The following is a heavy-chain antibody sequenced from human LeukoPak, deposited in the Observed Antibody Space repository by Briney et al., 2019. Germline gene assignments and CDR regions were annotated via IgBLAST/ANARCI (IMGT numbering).Heavy chain of an antibody. CDR3: ARVLWLGESYYLDY. J-gene: IGHJ4*02. CDR2: IYSRGNT. D-gene: IGHD3-10*01. V-gene: IGHV4-59*01. Sequence: SQTLSLTCTVSGGSIRSYYWSWIRQPPGKGLEWIGSIYSRGNTNYNPSLKSRVTISVDTSKNQFSLKLSSVTAADTAVYYCARVLWLGESYYLDYWGQGTLVTVSS. CDR1: GGSIRSYY.